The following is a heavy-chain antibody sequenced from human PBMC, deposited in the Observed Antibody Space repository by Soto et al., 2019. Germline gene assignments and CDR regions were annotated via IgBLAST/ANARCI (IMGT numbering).Heavy chain of an antibody. J-gene: IGHJ6*02. CDR1: GGTFSSYA. Sequence: SVKVSCKASGGTFSSYAISWVRQAPGQGLEWMGGIIPIFGTANYAQKFQGRVTITADESTSTAYMELSSLRSEDTAVCYCARDQEEYCSSTSCFGMDVWGQGTTVTVSS. D-gene: IGHD2-2*01. CDR2: IIPIFGTA. CDR3: ARDQEEYCSSTSCFGMDV. V-gene: IGHV1-69*13.